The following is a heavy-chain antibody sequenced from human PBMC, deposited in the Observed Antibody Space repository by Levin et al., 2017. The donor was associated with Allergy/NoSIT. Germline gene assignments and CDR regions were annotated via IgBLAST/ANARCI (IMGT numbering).Heavy chain of an antibody. J-gene: IGHJ3*02. D-gene: IGHD3-9*01. Sequence: SETLSLTCTVSGGSISSYYWSWIRQPPGKGLEWIGYIYYSGSTNYNPSLKSRVTISVDTSKNQFSLKLSSVTAADTAVYYCARGDRGYFDWPDAFDIWGQGTMVTVSS. V-gene: IGHV4-59*01. CDR3: ARGDRGYFDWPDAFDI. CDR2: IYYSGST. CDR1: GGSISSYY.